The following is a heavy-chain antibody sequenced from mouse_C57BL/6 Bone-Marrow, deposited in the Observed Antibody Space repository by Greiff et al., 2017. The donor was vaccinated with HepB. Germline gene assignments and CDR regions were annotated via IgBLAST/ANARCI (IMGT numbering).Heavy chain of an antibody. CDR2: IDPSDSYT. J-gene: IGHJ1*03. Sequence: QVQLQQSGAELVKPGASVKLSCKASGYTFTSYWMQWVKQRPGQGLEWIGEIDPSDSYTNYNQKFKGKATLTVDTSSSTAYMQLSSLTSEDSAVYYCKDGRYFDVWGTGTTVTVSS. V-gene: IGHV1-50*01. CDR3: KDGRYFDV. CDR1: GYTFTSYW.